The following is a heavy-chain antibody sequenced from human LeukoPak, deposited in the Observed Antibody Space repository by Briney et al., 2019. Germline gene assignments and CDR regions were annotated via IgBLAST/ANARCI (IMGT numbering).Heavy chain of an antibody. CDR2: IYYSGST. CDR3: ARRLGLELTLDY. V-gene: IGHV4-39*01. D-gene: IGHD1-7*01. CDR1: GGSISSNSYY. Sequence: SETLSLTCTVSGGSISSNSYYWGWIRQPPGKGLEWIGSIYYSGSTYYNPSLKSRVTISVDTSKNQFSLRLSSVTAADTAVYYCARRLGLELTLDYWGQGTLVTVPS. J-gene: IGHJ4*02.